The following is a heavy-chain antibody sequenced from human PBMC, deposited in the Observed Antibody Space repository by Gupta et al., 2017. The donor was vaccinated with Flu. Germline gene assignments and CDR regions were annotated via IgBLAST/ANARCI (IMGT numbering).Heavy chain of an antibody. CDR3: ARLRPLLRFLAA. Sequence: QVRLQQLGAGLLKPSETLSLTCAVYGGSFSGYYWSWIRQSPEKGLEWIGEINHTGDTNYNPSLESRFTISVDTSKYQFSRNLTSVTAADTAVYYCARLRPLLRFLAAWGQGTLVTVSS. CDR2: INHTGDT. D-gene: IGHD3-3*01. CDR1: GGSFSGYY. V-gene: IGHV4-34*01. J-gene: IGHJ5*02.